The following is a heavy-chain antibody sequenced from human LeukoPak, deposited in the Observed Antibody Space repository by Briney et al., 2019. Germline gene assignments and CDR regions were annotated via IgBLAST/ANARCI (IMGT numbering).Heavy chain of an antibody. CDR1: GGSISSYY. CDR2: IYYSGST. Sequence: PSETLSLTCSVSGGSISSYYWSWIRQPPGKGLEWIGYIYYSGSTNYNPSLKSRVTISVDTSKNQFSLKLTSVTAADTAVYYCARGLTYYFDSSGYYVTDAFDIWGQGTMVTVSS. D-gene: IGHD3-22*01. CDR3: ARGLTYYFDSSGYYVTDAFDI. V-gene: IGHV4-59*01. J-gene: IGHJ3*02.